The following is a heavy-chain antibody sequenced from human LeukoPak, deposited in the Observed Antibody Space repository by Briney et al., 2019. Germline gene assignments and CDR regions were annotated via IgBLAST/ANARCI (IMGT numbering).Heavy chain of an antibody. D-gene: IGHD5-24*01. Sequence: GESLKISCKGSGYSFITYWIGWVRQMPGKGLEWMGIIYPRDSDTRYSPSFQGQVTFSADKSISTAYLQWSSLKASDTAIYYCARRAGDGYNLFDYWGQGTLVTVSS. CDR2: IYPRDSDT. J-gene: IGHJ4*02. CDR3: ARRAGDGYNLFDY. CDR1: GYSFITYW. V-gene: IGHV5-51*01.